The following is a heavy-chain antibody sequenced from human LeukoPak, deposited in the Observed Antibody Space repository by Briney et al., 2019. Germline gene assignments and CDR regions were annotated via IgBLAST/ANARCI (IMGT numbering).Heavy chain of an antibody. Sequence: GTLSLTCAVSGASISTTNWWTWVRQTPGKGLECVSAISGDGVSPYYADSVRGRFTISRDNSKNTLYLQMNSLRVEDTAVYFCARDPGAFPYFFDSWGQGTLVTVSS. V-gene: IGHV3-23*01. J-gene: IGHJ4*02. CDR3: ARDPGAFPYFFDS. D-gene: IGHD4/OR15-4a*01. CDR1: GASISTTN. CDR2: ISGDGVSP.